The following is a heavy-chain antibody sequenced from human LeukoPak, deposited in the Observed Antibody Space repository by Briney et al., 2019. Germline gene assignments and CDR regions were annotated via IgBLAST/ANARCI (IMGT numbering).Heavy chain of an antibody. J-gene: IGHJ4*02. CDR3: AKGRVRQLDPFDY. D-gene: IGHD1-1*01. CDR1: GFTFSSYE. Sequence: PGGSLRLSCAASGFTFSSYEMHWVRQAPGKGLEWVSYISSSGSTIYYADSVKGRFTFSRDNSKNTLYLQVNSLRAEDTAVYYCAKGRVRQLDPFDYWGQGTLVTVSS. V-gene: IGHV3-48*03. CDR2: ISSSGSTI.